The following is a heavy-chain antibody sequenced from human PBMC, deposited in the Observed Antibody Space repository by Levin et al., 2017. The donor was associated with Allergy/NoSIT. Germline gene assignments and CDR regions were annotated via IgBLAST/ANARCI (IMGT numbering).Heavy chain of an antibody. D-gene: IGHD6-19*01. J-gene: IGHJ4*02. CDR3: ARDLYSSGYPQMDY. CDR1: GFTFSSYS. Sequence: PGGSLRLSCAASGFTFSSYSMNWVRQAPGKGLEWVSSISSSSSYIYYADSVKGRFTISRDNAKNSLYLQMNSLRAEDTAVYYCARDLYSSGYPQMDYWGQGTLVTVSS. CDR2: ISSSSSYI. V-gene: IGHV3-21*01.